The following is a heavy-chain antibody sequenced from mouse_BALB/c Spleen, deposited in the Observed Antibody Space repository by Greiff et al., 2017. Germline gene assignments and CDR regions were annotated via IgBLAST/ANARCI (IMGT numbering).Heavy chain of an antibody. J-gene: IGHJ2*01. D-gene: IGHD2-3*01. V-gene: IGHV5-9*03. CDR1: GFTFSSYT. Sequence: DVKLVESGGGLVKPGGSLKLSCAASGFTFSSYTMSWVRQTPEKRLEWVATISSGGGNTYYPDSVKGRFTISRDNAKNNLYLQMSSLRSEDTALYYCARDGYSFDYWGQGTTLTVSS. CDR3: ARDGYSFDY. CDR2: ISSGGGNT.